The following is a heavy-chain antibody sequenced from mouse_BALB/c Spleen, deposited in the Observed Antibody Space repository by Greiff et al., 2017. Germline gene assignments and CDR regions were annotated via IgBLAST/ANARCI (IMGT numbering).Heavy chain of an antibody. CDR3: ARSYYYGSSCDY. Sequence: QVQLQQSGAELAKPGASVKMSCKASGYTFTSYWMHWVKQRPGQGLEWIGYINPSTGYTEYNQKFKDKATLTADKSSSTAYMQLSSLTSEDSAVYYCARSYYYGSSCDYWGQGTTLTVSS. V-gene: IGHV1-7*01. D-gene: IGHD1-1*01. J-gene: IGHJ2*01. CDR1: GYTFTSYW. CDR2: INPSTGYT.